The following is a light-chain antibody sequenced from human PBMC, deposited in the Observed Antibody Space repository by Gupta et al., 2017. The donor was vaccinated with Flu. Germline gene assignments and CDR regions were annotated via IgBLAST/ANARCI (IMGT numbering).Light chain of an antibody. CDR2: SNS. CDR3: AAGDASMNALL. CDR1: SSNIGMNT. V-gene: IGLV1-44*01. J-gene: IGLJ3*02. Sequence: SVLTQPPSAAGTPGQTVTISCSGDSSNIGMNTVSWYLVLTGVAPNLLIYSNSRRPSGVPDRFSGSKSGTSASLVISGLQAEEEADYYCAAGDASMNALLFGGGTKVTVL.